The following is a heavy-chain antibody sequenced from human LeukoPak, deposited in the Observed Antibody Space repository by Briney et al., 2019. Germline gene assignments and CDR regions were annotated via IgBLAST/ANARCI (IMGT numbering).Heavy chain of an antibody. CDR3: ATGRNVVVPAAILGVGPWYYYYYMVV. V-gene: IGHV4-59*11. D-gene: IGHD2-2*02. CDR1: GGSICGHY. CDR2: IHYSGRP. Sequence: ASETLALTCTVPGGSICGHYWTWIRQPPGKGLEWIGQIHYSGRPDYKPSLKSRVTISVDTSKNQLSLKVTSVTGADTAVYYCATGRNVVVPAAILGVGPWYYYYYMVVWGKGTTVTVSS. J-gene: IGHJ6*03.